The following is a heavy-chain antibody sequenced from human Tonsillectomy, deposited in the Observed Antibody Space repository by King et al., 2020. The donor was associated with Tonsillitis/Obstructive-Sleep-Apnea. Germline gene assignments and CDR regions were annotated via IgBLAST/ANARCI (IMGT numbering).Heavy chain of an antibody. J-gene: IGHJ6*03. CDR3: AHGTSSGSYSYYMDV. V-gene: IGHV2-5*02. CDR2: IYWDDDK. CDR1: GFSLSTSGVG. Sequence: TLKESGPTLVKPTQTLTLTCTFSGFSLSTSGVGVDWIRQPPGKALEWLALIYWDDDKRYSPSLKSRLTITKDTSKNQVVLTMTNMDPVDTATYYCAHGTSSGSYSYYMDVWGKGTTVTVSS. D-gene: IGHD1-26*01.